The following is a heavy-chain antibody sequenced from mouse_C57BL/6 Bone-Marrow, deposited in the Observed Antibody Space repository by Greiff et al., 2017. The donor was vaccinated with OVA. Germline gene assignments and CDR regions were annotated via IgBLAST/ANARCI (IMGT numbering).Heavy chain of an antibody. Sequence: QVQLKQPGAELVKPGASVKMSCKASGYTFTSYWITWVKQRPGQGLEWIGDIYPGSGSTNYNEKFKSKATLTVDTSSSTAYMQLSSLTAEDSAVYYCARRTTDYFDYWGQGTTLTVSS. V-gene: IGHV1-55*01. CDR3: ARRTTDYFDY. CDR2: IYPGSGST. CDR1: GYTFTSYW. J-gene: IGHJ2*01. D-gene: IGHD1-1*01.